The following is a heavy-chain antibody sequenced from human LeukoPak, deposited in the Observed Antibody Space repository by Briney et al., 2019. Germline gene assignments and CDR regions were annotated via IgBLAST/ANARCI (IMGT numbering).Heavy chain of an antibody. CDR3: ARDRGGVHDFDY. CDR2: IYYSGST. V-gene: IGHV4-30-2*01. CDR1: GGSISNNGYY. D-gene: IGHD1-1*01. Sequence: SETLSLTCTVSGGSISNNGYYWSWIRHPPGKALEWIGHIYYSGSTYYNPSLKSPVTISVDRSKNQFSLKLRSVTAADTAVYYCARDRGGVHDFDYWGQGTLVTVSS. J-gene: IGHJ4*02.